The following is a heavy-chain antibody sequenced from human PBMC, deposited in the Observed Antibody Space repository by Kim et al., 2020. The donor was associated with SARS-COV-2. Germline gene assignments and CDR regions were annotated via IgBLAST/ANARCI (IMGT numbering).Heavy chain of an antibody. Sequence: GGSLRLSCAASGFTFSSYAMSWVRQAPGKGLEWVSAISGSGGSTYYADSVKGRFTISRDNSKNTLYLQMNSLRAEDTAVYYCAKSGMMYYDILTGFDYWGQGTLVTVSS. CDR1: GFTFSSYA. CDR2: ISGSGGST. CDR3: AKSGMMYYDILTGFDY. J-gene: IGHJ4*02. V-gene: IGHV3-23*01. D-gene: IGHD3-9*01.